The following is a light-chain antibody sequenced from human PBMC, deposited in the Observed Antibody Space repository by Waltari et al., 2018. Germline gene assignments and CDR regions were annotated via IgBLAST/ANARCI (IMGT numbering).Light chain of an antibody. J-gene: IGLJ6*01. CDR3: SSYGGSSTDV. CDR2: EVN. CDR1: SSDIGVDHY. V-gene: IGLV2-14*03. Sequence: QTALSQPPSVSGSTGQPVTISCTGTSSDIGVDHYTSWYQQFPAKAPKLIIYEVNERPSGVSDRFSGSKSGNTASLTISRLQAEDEADYYCSSYGGSSTDVFGSGTTLTVL.